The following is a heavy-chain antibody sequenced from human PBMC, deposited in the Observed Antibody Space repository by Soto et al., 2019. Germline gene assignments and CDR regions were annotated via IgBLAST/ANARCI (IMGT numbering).Heavy chain of an antibody. D-gene: IGHD3-10*01. CDR2: ISAYNGNT. V-gene: IGHV1-18*01. Sequence: QVQLVQSGAEVKKPGASVKVSCKASGYTFTSYGISWVRQAPGQGLEWMGWISAYNGNTNYAQQLQGSVTMTTDTSTSSGYMERRSRGSDDTAVYYCARLWVGELLPREYFGYWGQGTMVTVSS. CDR3: ARLWVGELLPREYFGY. J-gene: IGHJ4*02. CDR1: GYTFTSYG.